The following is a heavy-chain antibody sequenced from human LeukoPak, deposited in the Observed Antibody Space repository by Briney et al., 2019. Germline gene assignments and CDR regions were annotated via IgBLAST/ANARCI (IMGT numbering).Heavy chain of an antibody. V-gene: IGHV7-4-1*02. Sequence: GASVKVSCKASGYTFNNFAMNWVRQAPGQGPQWMGWIHTNTGKPTYAQAFTGRFVFSLDTSVNTAYLEIISLKPEDSAVYYCARYSEKVPYIYYWGQGTLVTVSS. CDR1: GYTFNNFA. D-gene: IGHD2-21*01. CDR2: IHTNTGKP. J-gene: IGHJ4*02. CDR3: ARYSEKVPYIYY.